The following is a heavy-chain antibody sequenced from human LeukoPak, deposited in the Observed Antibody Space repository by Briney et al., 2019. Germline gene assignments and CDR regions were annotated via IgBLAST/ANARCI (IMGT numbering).Heavy chain of an antibody. D-gene: IGHD5-24*01. CDR1: GFTFSSYS. CDR2: ISSSSSYI. V-gene: IGHV3-21*01. J-gene: IGHJ4*02. CDR3: ARDRWLQLESFDY. Sequence: GGSLRLSCAASGFTFSSYSMNWVRQAPGKGLEWVSSISSSSSYIYHADSVKGRFTISRDNAKNSLYLQMNSLRAEDTAVYYCARDRWLQLESFDYWGQGTLVTVSS.